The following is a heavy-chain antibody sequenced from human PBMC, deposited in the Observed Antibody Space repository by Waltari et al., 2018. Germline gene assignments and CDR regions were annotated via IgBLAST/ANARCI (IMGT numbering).Heavy chain of an antibody. CDR3: ARDVPNSGRGGFDF. J-gene: IGHJ3*01. D-gene: IGHD3-10*01. CDR1: GFKFSDFW. V-gene: IGHV3-7*01. Sequence: EVQLVESGGGLVQPGGFLGRSCVTSGFKFSDFWNNWGRQAPGRGLEWVANIRQDGVAKNYLDSVKGRFTVSRDNAENSLFLQLNSLTAEDTALYYCARDVPNSGRGGFDFWGHGTMVTVSS. CDR2: IRQDGVAK.